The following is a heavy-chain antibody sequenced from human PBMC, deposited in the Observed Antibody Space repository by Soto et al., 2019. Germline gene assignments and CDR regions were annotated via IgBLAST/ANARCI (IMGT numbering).Heavy chain of an antibody. J-gene: IGHJ4*02. CDR1: GYTLTELS. V-gene: IGHV1-24*01. CDR2: FDPEDGET. CDR3: ATVIPLPQRYHNYIWGSYRFHSYFDY. Sequence: ASVKVSCKVSGYTLTELSMHWVRQAPGKGLEWMGGFDPEDGETIYAQKFQGRVTMTEDTSTDTAYMELSSLRSEDTAVYYCATVIPLPQRYHNYIWGSYRFHSYFDYWGQGTLVTVSS. D-gene: IGHD3-16*02.